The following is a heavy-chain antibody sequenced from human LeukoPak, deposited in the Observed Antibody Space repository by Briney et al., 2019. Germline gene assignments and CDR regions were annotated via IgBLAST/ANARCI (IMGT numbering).Heavy chain of an antibody. CDR2: ISSSSSYI. CDR1: GFTFTNAW. V-gene: IGHV3-21*01. J-gene: IGHJ4*02. CDR3: ARALGDYGDY. D-gene: IGHD4-17*01. Sequence: GGSLRLSCAASGFTFTNAWMSWVRQAPGKGLEWVSSISSSSSYIYYADSVKGRFTISRDNAKNSLYLQMNSLRAEDTAVYYCARALGDYGDYWGQGTLVTVSS.